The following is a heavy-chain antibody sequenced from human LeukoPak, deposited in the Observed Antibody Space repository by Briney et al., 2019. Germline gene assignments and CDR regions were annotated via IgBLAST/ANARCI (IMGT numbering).Heavy chain of an antibody. CDR1: GFNFRSYG. CDR3: AKLGRVSVALYHFDY. V-gene: IGHV3-30*02. J-gene: IGHJ4*02. D-gene: IGHD6-19*01. CDR2: IRHDGSDK. Sequence: GGSLRLSCAASGFNFRSYGMHWVRQVPGKGLEWVAFIRHDGSDKYYADPVKGRFTITRDNSDETLYLQMSSLRVDDTAVYYCAKLGRVSVALYHFDYWGQGALVTVSS.